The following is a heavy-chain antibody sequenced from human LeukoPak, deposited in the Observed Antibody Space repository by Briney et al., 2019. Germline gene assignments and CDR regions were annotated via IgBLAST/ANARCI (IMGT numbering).Heavy chain of an antibody. Sequence: PSETLSLTCSVSGGSISSYYWSWIRQPPGKGLEWIGYIYYSGCTNYNPSLKSRVTISVDTSKNQFSLKLSSVTAADTAVYYCARLANSGIAVAGHLDYWGQGTLVTVSS. CDR3: ARLANSGIAVAGHLDY. J-gene: IGHJ4*02. V-gene: IGHV4-59*08. CDR2: IYYSGCT. CDR1: GGSISSYY. D-gene: IGHD6-19*01.